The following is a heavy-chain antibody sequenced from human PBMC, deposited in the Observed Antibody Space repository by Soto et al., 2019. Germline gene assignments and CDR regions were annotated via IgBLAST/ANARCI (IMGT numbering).Heavy chain of an antibody. CDR3: VRGLVAGSQYYYYYMDV. J-gene: IGHJ6*03. V-gene: IGHV3-21*01. D-gene: IGHD2-15*01. CDR1: GFTFTNYA. Sequence: EVQLVESGGGLVKPGGSLRLSWAASGFTFTNYALNWVRQGPGKGPEWVSSISRDSTYIYYADSVKGRFSISRDNAKNSLYLQMNSLRAEDTAVYYCVRGLVAGSQYYYYYMDVWGRGATVTVSS. CDR2: ISRDSTYI.